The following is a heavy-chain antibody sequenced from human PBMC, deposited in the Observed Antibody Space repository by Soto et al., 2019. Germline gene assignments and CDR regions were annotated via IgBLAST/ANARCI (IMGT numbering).Heavy chain of an antibody. CDR3: ARVYSGYDFGREPGP. D-gene: IGHD5-12*01. V-gene: IGHV4-34*09. Sequence: SETLSLTCAVYGGSFIGYYWSWIRQPPGKGLEWIGEINHSGSTNYNPSLKSRVTISVDTSKNQFSLKLSSVTAADTAVYYCARVYSGYDFGREPGPWGQGTLVTVSS. J-gene: IGHJ5*02. CDR2: INHSGST. CDR1: GGSFIGYY.